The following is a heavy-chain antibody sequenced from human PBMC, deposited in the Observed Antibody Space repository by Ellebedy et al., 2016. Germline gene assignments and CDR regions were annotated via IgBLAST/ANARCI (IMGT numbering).Heavy chain of an antibody. J-gene: IGHJ3*02. CDR3: ARGLRDPRSRSNAFDI. Sequence: GESLKISXAASGFTFSSYAMHWVRQAPGKGLEWVAVISYDGSNKYYADSVKGRFTISRDNSKNTLYLQMNSLRAEDTAVYYCARGLRDPRSRSNAFDIWGQGTMVTVSS. CDR1: GFTFSSYA. CDR2: ISYDGSNK. D-gene: IGHD1-26*01. V-gene: IGHV3-30-3*01.